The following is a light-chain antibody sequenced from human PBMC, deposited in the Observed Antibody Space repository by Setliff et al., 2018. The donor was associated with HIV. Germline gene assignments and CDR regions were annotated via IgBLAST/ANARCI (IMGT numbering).Light chain of an antibody. CDR2: EVR. V-gene: IGLV2-14*03. Sequence: QSALTQPASVSGSPGQSITISCTGTSSDVGGYTYVSWYQQHPGKAPKLIIYEVRNRPSGVSTRFSGSKSGNTASLTISGLQPEDEADYYCASYAITNTLPFGTGTKVTVL. J-gene: IGLJ1*01. CDR1: SSDVGGYTY. CDR3: ASYAITNTLP.